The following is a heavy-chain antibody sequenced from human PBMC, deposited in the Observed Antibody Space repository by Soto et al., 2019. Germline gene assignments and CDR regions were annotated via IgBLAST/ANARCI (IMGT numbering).Heavy chain of an antibody. CDR1: GFTFSSCT. V-gene: IGHV3-21*01. D-gene: IGHD2-15*01. CDR2: ISPSTSHI. J-gene: IGHJ6*02. CDR3: SGCSGGACHQNYGMDV. Sequence: EVHLVESGGGLVKPGGSLRLSCAVSGFTFSSCTMNWVRQAPGKGLEWVSSISPSTSHIYYADSVKGRFTISRDNAKNSLFLQMNSLRAEDTPVYYCSGCSGGACHQNYGMDVWGQGTTVTVSS.